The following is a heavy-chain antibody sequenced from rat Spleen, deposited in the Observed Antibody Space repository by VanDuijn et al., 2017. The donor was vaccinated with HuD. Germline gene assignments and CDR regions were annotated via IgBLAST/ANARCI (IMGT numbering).Heavy chain of an antibody. V-gene: IGHV5-20*01. CDR1: GFTFSDYY. J-gene: IGHJ2*01. Sequence: EVQLVESGGGLVQPGRSLKLSCAASGFTFSDYYMAWVRQAPTKGLEWVASISYDGGSTYYRDSVKGRFTSARDNAKSSLYLQMDSLRSEDTATYYCTTGGMGISFDYWGQGVMVTVSS. CDR3: TTGGMGISFDY. CDR2: ISYDGGST. D-gene: IGHD1-7*01.